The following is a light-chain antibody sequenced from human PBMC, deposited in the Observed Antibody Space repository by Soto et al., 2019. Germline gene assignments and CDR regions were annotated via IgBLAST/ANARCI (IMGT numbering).Light chain of an antibody. CDR3: AAWDDSLSWV. J-gene: IGLJ3*02. Sequence: QSVLTQPPSASGTPGQRVNISCSGSSSNIGSNYVYWYRQFPGTAPKLLIQRNNQRPSGVPARFSGSKSGTSASLAISGLQPEDEADYYCAAWDDSLSWVFGGGTKLTVL. CDR1: SSNIGSNY. CDR2: RNN. V-gene: IGLV1-47*01.